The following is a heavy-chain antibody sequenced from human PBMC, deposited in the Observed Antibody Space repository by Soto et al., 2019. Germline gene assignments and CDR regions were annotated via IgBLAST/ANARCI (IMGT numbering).Heavy chain of an antibody. CDR2: IKRKTDGGTT. V-gene: IGHV3-15*07. Sequence: EVQLVESGGGLVKPGLSLRLSCAASGFIFSNAYMNWVRQAPGKGLEWGGRIKRKTDGGTTDYAAPVKGRFTISRDDSENTLYLEMNSLKTEDTAVYYCTTVFYDSSGYPAYWGQGTPVTVSS. CDR3: TTVFYDSSGYPAY. CDR1: GFIFSNAY. J-gene: IGHJ4*02. D-gene: IGHD3-22*01.